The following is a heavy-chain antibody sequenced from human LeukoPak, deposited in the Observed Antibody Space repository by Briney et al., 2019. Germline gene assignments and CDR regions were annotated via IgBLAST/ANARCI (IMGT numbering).Heavy chain of an antibody. D-gene: IGHD2-21*02. Sequence: PSETLSLTCTVSGGSISSYYWSWIRQPPGKGLEWIGYIYYSGSTNYNPSLKSRVTISVDTSKNQFSLKLSSVTAADTAVYYCARHEGTLAYCGGDCYPTLFDYWGQGTLVTVSS. CDR3: ARHEGTLAYCGGDCYPTLFDY. CDR1: GGSISSYY. CDR2: IYYSGST. V-gene: IGHV4-59*08. J-gene: IGHJ4*02.